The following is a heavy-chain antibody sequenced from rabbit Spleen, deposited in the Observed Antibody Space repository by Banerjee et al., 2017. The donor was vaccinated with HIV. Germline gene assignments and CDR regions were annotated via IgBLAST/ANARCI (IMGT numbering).Heavy chain of an antibody. CDR1: GFDMSAFW. CDR3: AIYAVHGYFRL. J-gene: IGHJ4*01. D-gene: IGHD1-1*01. Sequence: QSLEESGGDLVKPGTSLTLTCTASGFDMSAFWMCWVRQAPGKGLEWIACIYPDYDTSDYATWVNGRFTISFDNAQNTVTLQMTNLTGADTASYFCAIYAVHGYFRLWGPGTLVTVS. CDR2: IYPDYDTS. V-gene: IGHV1S40*01.